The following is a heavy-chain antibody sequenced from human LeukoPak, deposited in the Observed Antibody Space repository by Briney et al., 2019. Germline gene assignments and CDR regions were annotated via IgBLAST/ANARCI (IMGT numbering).Heavy chain of an antibody. V-gene: IGHV3-48*03. Sequence: GGSLRLSCAASGFTFSSYEMNWVRQAPGKGLEWVSYISSSGSTMYYADSVKGRFTISRDNAKNSLYLQMNSLRAEDTAVYYCARVSGWYGMDVWGQGTTVTVSS. CDR1: GFTFSSYE. J-gene: IGHJ6*02. D-gene: IGHD6-19*01. CDR2: ISSSGSTM. CDR3: ARVSGWYGMDV.